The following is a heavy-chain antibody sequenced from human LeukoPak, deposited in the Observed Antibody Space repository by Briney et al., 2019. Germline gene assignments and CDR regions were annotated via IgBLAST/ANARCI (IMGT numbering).Heavy chain of an antibody. D-gene: IGHD6-13*01. CDR1: GYSFTSYW. Sequence: GESLKISCKGSGYSFTSYWIGWVRQMPGKGLEWMGIIYPGDSDTRYSPSFGGQVTISADMSIRTAYLQWSSLKASDTAMYYCARRIAGAGSDYWGQGTLVTVSS. CDR2: IYPGDSDT. V-gene: IGHV5-51*01. J-gene: IGHJ4*02. CDR3: ARRIAGAGSDY.